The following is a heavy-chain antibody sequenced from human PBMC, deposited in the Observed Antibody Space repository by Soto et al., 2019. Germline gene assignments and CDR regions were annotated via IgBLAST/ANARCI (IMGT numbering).Heavy chain of an antibody. CDR2: INPNSGGT. CDR1: GYTFTGYY. CDR3: ARDRYDYVWGSYRLGAFFDY. Sequence: GASVKVSCKASGYTFTGYYMHWVRQAPGQGLEWMGWINPNSGGTNYAQKFQGRVTMTRDTSISTAYMELSRLRSDDTAVYYCARDRYDYVWGSYRLGAFFDYWGQGP. V-gene: IGHV1-2*02. J-gene: IGHJ4*02. D-gene: IGHD3-16*02.